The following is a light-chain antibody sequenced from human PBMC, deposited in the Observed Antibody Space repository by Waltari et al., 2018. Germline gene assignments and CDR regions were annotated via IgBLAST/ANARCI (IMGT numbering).Light chain of an antibody. V-gene: IGKV1-39*01. CDR3: QQLNVYPLT. Sequence: DIQMTQSPSSLSASLGDSVTITCRASQSISSYLNWYQQKPGVAPKLLIYAASSLRNGVPSRFSGSGSGTDFSLTISSLQPEDFATYYCQQLNVYPLTFGGGSKVEIK. J-gene: IGKJ4*01. CDR2: AAS. CDR1: QSISSY.